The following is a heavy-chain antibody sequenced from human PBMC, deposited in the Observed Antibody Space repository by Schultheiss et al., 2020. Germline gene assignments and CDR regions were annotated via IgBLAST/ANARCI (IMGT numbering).Heavy chain of an antibody. CDR3: ARLPRYSSSWYGDAFDI. J-gene: IGHJ3*02. CDR2: IWYDGSNK. CDR1: GFTFSSYA. V-gene: IGHV3-33*08. D-gene: IGHD6-13*01. Sequence: GGSLRLSCAASGFTFSSYAMSWVRQAPGKGLEWVAVIWYDGSNKYYADSVKGRFTISRDNSKNTLYLQMNSLRAEDTAVYYCARLPRYSSSWYGDAFDIWGQGTMVTVSS.